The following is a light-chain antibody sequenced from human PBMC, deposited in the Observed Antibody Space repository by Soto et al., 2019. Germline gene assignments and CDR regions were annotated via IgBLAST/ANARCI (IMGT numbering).Light chain of an antibody. CDR3: QSFDMTEGVSVV. V-gene: IGLV1-40*01. CDR2: DNN. J-gene: IGLJ7*01. CDR1: RSNIGAGYN. Sequence: QSVLTQPPSVSGAPGQRVTISCTGSRSNIGAGYNVQWYQQVPGTAPKVVIYDNNNRPSGISDRFSGSKSGTSASLTITGLQAEDEADYYCQSFDMTEGVSVVFGGGTQLTVL.